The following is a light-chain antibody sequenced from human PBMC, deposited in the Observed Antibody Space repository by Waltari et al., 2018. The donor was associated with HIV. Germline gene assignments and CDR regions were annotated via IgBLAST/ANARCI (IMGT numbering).Light chain of an antibody. CDR2: SAS. CDR1: QAITSY. CDR3: QQLHTYPFT. Sequence: DIQLTQSPSFMSASVGDRVTITCRASQAITSYLAWYQQKLGKAPKLLIYSASTLERGVPSRCSGGGAETEFSLTSSSLQPEDSATYSCQQLHTYPFTFGQGTKLEIK. J-gene: IGKJ2*01. V-gene: IGKV1-9*01.